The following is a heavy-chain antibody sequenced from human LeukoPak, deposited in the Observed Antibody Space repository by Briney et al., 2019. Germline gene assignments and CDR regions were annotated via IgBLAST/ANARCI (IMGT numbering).Heavy chain of an antibody. CDR3: ARDNMVRGVLNWFDP. CDR1: GFTFSSYW. D-gene: IGHD3-10*01. CDR2: INQDGSEK. Sequence: PGGSLRLSCAASGFTFSSYWMSWVRQAPGKGLEWVANINQDGSEKYYVDSVKGRFTISRDNAKNSLYLQMNSLRAEDTAVYYCARDNMVRGVLNWFDPWGQGTLVTVSS. V-gene: IGHV3-7*01. J-gene: IGHJ5*02.